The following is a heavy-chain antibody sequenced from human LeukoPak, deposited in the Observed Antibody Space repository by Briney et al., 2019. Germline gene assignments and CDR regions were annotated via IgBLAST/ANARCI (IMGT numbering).Heavy chain of an antibody. D-gene: IGHD5-24*01. CDR3: ARGGDAHKGGNY. V-gene: IGHV4-59*01. CDR2: IYYSGNT. CDR1: GGSISSYY. J-gene: IGHJ4*02. Sequence: ASETLSLTCTVSGGSISSYYWSWIRQPPGKGLEWIGYIYYSGNTNYNPSLKSRVTISIDTSKTQFSLKLTSVTAADTAVYYCARGGDAHKGGNYWGQGTLVTVSS.